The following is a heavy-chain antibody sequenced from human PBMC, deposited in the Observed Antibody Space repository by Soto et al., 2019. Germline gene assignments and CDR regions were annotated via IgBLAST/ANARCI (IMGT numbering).Heavy chain of an antibody. CDR2: ISGSGGST. Sequence: EVQLLESGGGLVQPGGSLRLSCAASGFTFSSYAMSSVRQAPGKGLEWVAAISGSGGSTYYADSVKGRFSISRDNSKNTLYLQMNSLRAEDTAVYYCAKQWLVLDYYYGMDVWGQGTPVTVAS. V-gene: IGHV3-23*01. D-gene: IGHD6-19*01. CDR3: AKQWLVLDYYYGMDV. CDR1: GFTFSSYA. J-gene: IGHJ6*02.